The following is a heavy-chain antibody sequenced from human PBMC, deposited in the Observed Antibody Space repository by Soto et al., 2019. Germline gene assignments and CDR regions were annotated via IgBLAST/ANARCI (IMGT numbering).Heavy chain of an antibody. CDR2: VKSKSEGGTT. CDR1: GFIFRDAW. Sequence: GGSLRLSCAASGFIFRDAWISWVRQAPGKGLEWIGRVKSKSEGGTTDYAALVKGRFTVSRDDSINTVSLQMDSLKMEDTAVYFCVAGSPFEYWGQGTLVTVSS. D-gene: IGHD2-21*01. J-gene: IGHJ4*02. CDR3: VAGSPFEY. V-gene: IGHV3-15*05.